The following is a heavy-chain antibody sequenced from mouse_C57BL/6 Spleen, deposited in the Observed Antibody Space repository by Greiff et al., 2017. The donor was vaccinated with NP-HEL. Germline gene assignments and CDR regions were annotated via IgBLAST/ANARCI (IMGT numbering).Heavy chain of an antibody. D-gene: IGHD4-1*02. CDR1: GYTFTSYW. CDR3: ARGTTGDSWAY. CDR2: IYPGSGST. Sequence: QVQLQQPGAELVKPGASVKMSCKASGYTFTSYWITWVKQRPGQGLEWIGDIYPGSGSTNYTEKFKSKATLTVDTSSSTAYMQHSSLTSEDSAVYYCARGTTGDSWAYWGQGTLVTVSA. J-gene: IGHJ3*01. V-gene: IGHV1-55*01.